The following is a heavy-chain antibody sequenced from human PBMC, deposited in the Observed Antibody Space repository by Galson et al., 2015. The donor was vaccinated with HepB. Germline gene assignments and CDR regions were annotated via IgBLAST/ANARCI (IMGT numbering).Heavy chain of an antibody. J-gene: IGHJ4*02. CDR3: ARGSSDWYGIDY. Sequence: SLRLSCAASGFTFTNYAMNWVRQAPGKGLQWVSDISISGSRTSYSDSVRGRFTISRDNAKNTLFLQMNSLSADDTAVYYCARGSSDWYGIDYWGQGILVTVSS. D-gene: IGHD6-19*01. CDR2: ISISGSRT. CDR1: GFTFTNYA. V-gene: IGHV3-23*01.